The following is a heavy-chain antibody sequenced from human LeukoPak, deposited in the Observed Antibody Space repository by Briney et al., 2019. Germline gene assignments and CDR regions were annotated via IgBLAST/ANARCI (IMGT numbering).Heavy chain of an antibody. J-gene: IGHJ4*02. CDR3: ARDACGGGSCDASY. CDR1: GFTFSTIP. Sequence: GGSLRLSCAASGFTFSTIPMHWVRQAPGKGLEWVALILYDGTNKYYADSVKGRFTISRDSSKNTLYLQMNSLRPEDTAVYYCARDACGGGSCDASYWGQGTLVTVSS. CDR2: ILYDGTNK. V-gene: IGHV3-30*04. D-gene: IGHD2-15*01.